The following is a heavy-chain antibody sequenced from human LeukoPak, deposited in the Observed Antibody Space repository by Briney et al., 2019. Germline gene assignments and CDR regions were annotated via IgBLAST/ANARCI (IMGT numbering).Heavy chain of an antibody. D-gene: IGHD3-22*01. CDR2: IYYSGST. V-gene: IGHV4-59*01. CDR3: ARFSSGYVYYYFMDV. J-gene: IGHJ6*03. Sequence: PSETLSLTCTVSGGSISSYYWSWIRQPPGKGLEWIGYIYYSGSTNYNPSLKSRVTISVDTSKNQFSLKLSSVTAADTAVYYCARFSSGYVYYYFMDVWGKGTTVTVSS. CDR1: GGSISSYY.